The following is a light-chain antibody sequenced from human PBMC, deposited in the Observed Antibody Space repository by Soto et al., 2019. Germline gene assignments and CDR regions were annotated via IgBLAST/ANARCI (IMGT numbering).Light chain of an antibody. CDR3: QQYNNWPPPWT. Sequence: EIVLTQSPATLSLSPGERATLSCRASQSVSSYLAWYQQKPGQAPRLLIYDASNRATGIPARFSGSGSGTDFTLTISSLQSEDFAVYYCQQYNNWPPPWTFGQGTKVDIK. CDR2: DAS. CDR1: QSVSSY. J-gene: IGKJ1*01. V-gene: IGKV3-11*01.